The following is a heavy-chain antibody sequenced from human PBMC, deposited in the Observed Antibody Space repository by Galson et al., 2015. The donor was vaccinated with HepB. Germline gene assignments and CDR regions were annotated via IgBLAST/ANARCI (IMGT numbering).Heavy chain of an antibody. CDR2: INHSGST. V-gene: IGHV4-34*01. D-gene: IGHD2-21*02. Sequence: SETLSLTCEVDGGSLSGYYWTWIRQSPRKGLEWIGKINHSGSTKCNPSLRSRLTMFVDTFKNQFSLRLRYVTVADTGIYYCARVPPQNIVVVTAHGWFDPWGQGTLVTVSS. CDR3: ARVPPQNIVVVTAHGWFDP. J-gene: IGHJ5*02. CDR1: GGSLSGYY.